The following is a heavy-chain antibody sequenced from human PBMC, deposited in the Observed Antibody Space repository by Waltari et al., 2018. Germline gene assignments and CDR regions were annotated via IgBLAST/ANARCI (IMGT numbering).Heavy chain of an antibody. J-gene: IGHJ3*02. CDR3: ARDDAFDI. Sequence: QVQLVQSGAEVKKPGSSVKVSCKASGGTFSSYAISWVRQAPGQGLEWRGRIIPILGIANYAQKCQSRVTITADKSTSTAYMELSSLRSEDTAVYYCARDDAFDIWGQGTMVTVSS. CDR1: GGTFSSYA. CDR2: IIPILGIA. V-gene: IGHV1-69*09.